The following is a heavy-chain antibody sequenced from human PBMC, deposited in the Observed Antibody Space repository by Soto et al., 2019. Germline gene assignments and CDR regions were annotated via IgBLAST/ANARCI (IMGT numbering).Heavy chain of an antibody. Sequence: QVQLVQSGAEVKKPGASVKVSCKASGYTFTSYAMHWVRQAPGQRLEWMGWINAGNGNTKSSQKFPGRVTITRDTSVSTASMELSSLRSEDTAVYYCARAYYYGSGTPGGLDVWGQGTTVTVSS. CDR1: GYTFTSYA. D-gene: IGHD3-10*01. J-gene: IGHJ6*02. CDR3: ARAYYYGSGTPGGLDV. V-gene: IGHV1-3*01. CDR2: INAGNGNT.